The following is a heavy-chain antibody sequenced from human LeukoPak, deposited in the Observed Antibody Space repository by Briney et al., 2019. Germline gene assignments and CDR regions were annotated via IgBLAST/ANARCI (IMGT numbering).Heavy chain of an antibody. V-gene: IGHV1-46*01. D-gene: IGHD3-3*01. CDR1: GYTFTSYY. CDR2: INPSGGST. CDR3: ATEASYYDFWSGPMR. J-gene: IGHJ4*02. Sequence: GASVKVSCKASGYTFTSYYMHWVRQAPGQGLEWMGIINPSGGSTSYAQKFQGRVTMTEDTSTDTAYMELSSLRSEDTAMYYCATEASYYDFWSGPMRWGQGTLITVSS.